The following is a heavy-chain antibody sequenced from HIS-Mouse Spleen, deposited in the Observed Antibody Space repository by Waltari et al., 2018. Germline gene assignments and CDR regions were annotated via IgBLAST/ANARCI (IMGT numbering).Heavy chain of an antibody. D-gene: IGHD2-21*01. V-gene: IGHV3-23*01. J-gene: IGHJ4*02. CDR3: AKSRGGDCYDY. CDR2: ISGSGGST. CDR1: ALPFSSYA. Sequence: EVQLLESGGGLVQPGGSLRLSCAASALPFSSYAMTWVRQAPGKGLEWVSAISGSGGSTYYADSVKGRFTISRDNSKNTLYLQMNSLRAEDTAVYYCAKSRGGDCYDYWGQGTLVTVSS.